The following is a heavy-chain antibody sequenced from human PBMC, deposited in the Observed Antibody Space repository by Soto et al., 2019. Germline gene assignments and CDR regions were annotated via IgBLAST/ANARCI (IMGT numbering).Heavy chain of an antibody. J-gene: IGHJ1*01. D-gene: IGHD3-22*01. CDR2: IWYDGSNK. CDR3: AKDGYYYDSSGYYYETTEYFQH. V-gene: IGHV3-33*06. CDR1: GFTFSSYG. Sequence: GGSLRLSCAASGFTFSSYGMHWVRQAPGKGLEWVAVIWYDGSNKYYADSVKGRFTISRDNSKNTLYLQMNSLRAEDTAVYYCAKDGYYYDSSGYYYETTEYFQHWGQGTLVTVSS.